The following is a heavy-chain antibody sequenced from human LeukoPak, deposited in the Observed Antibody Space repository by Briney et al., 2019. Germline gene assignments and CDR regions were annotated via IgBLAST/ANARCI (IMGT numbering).Heavy chain of an antibody. J-gene: IGHJ4*02. CDR1: GGTFSSYA. CDR2: IIPIFGTA. CDR3: TTGYSSGIGDDY. V-gene: IGHV1-69*06. Sequence: GASVKVSCKASGGTFSSYAISWVRQAPGQGLEWMGGIIPIFGTANYAQKFQGRVTITADKSTSTAYMELSSLRSEDTAVYYCTTGYSSGIGDDYWGQGTLVTVSS. D-gene: IGHD6-19*01.